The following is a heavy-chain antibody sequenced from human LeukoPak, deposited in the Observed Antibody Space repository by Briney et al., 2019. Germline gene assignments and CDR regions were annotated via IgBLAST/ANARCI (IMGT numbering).Heavy chain of an antibody. J-gene: IGHJ6*02. CDR1: GFTVSSNY. CDR2: IYSGGST. V-gene: IGHV3-53*04. Sequence: YPGGSLRLSCAASGFTVSSNYMSWVRQAPGKGLEWVSVIYSGGSTYYADSVKGRFTISRHNSKNTLYLQMNSLRAEDTAVYYCARDLGGYYDILTGYGMGVWGQGTTVTVSS. CDR3: ARDLGGYYDILTGYGMGV. D-gene: IGHD3-9*01.